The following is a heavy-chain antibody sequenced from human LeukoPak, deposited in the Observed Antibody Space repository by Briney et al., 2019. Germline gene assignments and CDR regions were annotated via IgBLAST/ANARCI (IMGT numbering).Heavy chain of an antibody. CDR1: GYSFTSYW. Sequence: GESLKISCKGSGYSFTSYWIGWVRQMPGKGLEWMGIIYPGDSDTRYSPPFQGQVTISADKSISTAYLQWSSLKASDTAMYYCARGAGNYYDSSGYYYVLGYWGQGTLVTVSS. J-gene: IGHJ4*02. D-gene: IGHD3-22*01. V-gene: IGHV5-51*01. CDR2: IYPGDSDT. CDR3: ARGAGNYYDSSGYYYVLGY.